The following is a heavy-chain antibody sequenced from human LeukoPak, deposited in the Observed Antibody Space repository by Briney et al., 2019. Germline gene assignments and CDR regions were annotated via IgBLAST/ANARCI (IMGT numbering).Heavy chain of an antibody. Sequence: ASVKVSCKXSGYTFTSYYMHWVRQAPGQGLEWMGINNPSGGSTSYSQKFQGRVTMTRDTSTSTVYMELSSLRSEDTAVYYCARGDYGDYGGLDYWGQGTLVTVSS. J-gene: IGHJ4*02. D-gene: IGHD4-17*01. CDR3: ARGDYGDYGGLDY. CDR2: NNPSGGST. V-gene: IGHV1-46*01. CDR1: GYTFTSYY.